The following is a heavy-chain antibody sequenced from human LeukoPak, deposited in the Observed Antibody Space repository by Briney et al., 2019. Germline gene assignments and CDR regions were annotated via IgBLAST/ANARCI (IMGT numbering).Heavy chain of an antibody. Sequence: GGSLRLSCAASGFTFSSYGMHWIRQAPGKGLEWVAFIRYDGSNKYYADSVKGRFTISRDNSKNTLYLQMNSLRAEDTAVYYCAKGYSGSYPDAFDIWGQGTMVTVSS. J-gene: IGHJ3*02. CDR1: GFTFSSYG. V-gene: IGHV3-30*02. CDR3: AKGYSGSYPDAFDI. D-gene: IGHD1-26*01. CDR2: IRYDGSNK.